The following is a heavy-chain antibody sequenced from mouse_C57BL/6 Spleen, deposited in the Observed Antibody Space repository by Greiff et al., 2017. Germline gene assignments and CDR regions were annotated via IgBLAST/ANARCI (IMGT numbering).Heavy chain of an antibody. CDR1: GYSFTDYN. D-gene: IGHD1-1*01. CDR2: INPNYGTT. CDR3: ETPNYGSTAWFAY. J-gene: IGHJ3*01. Sequence: VQLKQSGPELVKPGASVKISCKASGYSFTDYNMNWVKQSNGKSLEWIGVINPNYGTTSYNQKFKGKATLTVDQSSSTAYMQLNSLTSEDSAVYFCETPNYGSTAWFAYWGQGTLVTVSA. V-gene: IGHV1-39*01.